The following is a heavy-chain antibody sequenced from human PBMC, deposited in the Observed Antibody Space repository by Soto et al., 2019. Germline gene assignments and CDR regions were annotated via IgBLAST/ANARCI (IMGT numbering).Heavy chain of an antibody. Sequence: ASVKVSCKASGYTFTSYGISWVRQAPGQGLEWMGWISAYNGNTNYAQELQGRVTMTTDTSTSTAYMELRSLRSDDTAVYYCARQDYYDSSGYPSWFDPWGQGTLVTVSS. J-gene: IGHJ5*02. CDR1: GYTFTSYG. D-gene: IGHD3-22*01. CDR3: ARQDYYDSSGYPSWFDP. CDR2: ISAYNGNT. V-gene: IGHV1-18*04.